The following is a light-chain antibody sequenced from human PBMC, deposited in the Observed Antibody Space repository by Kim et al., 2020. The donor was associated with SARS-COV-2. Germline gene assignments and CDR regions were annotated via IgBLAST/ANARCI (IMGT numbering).Light chain of an antibody. Sequence: SPGERATLSCRASQSVSSSYLDWYQQKPGQAPRLLIYGASSRATGIPDRFSGSGSGTDFTLTISRLEPEDFAVYYCQQYGSSLITFGQGTRLEIK. V-gene: IGKV3-20*01. CDR1: QSVSSSY. J-gene: IGKJ5*01. CDR2: GAS. CDR3: QQYGSSLIT.